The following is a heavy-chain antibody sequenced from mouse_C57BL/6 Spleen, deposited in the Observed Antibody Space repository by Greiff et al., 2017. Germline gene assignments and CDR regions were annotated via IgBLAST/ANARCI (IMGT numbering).Heavy chain of an antibody. V-gene: IGHV1-64*01. J-gene: IGHJ3*01. CDR2: IHPNSGST. Sequence: QVQLQQPGAELVKPGASVKLSCKASGYTFTSYWMHWVKQRPGQGLEWIGMIHPNSGSTNYNEKFKSKATLTVDKSSSTAYMQLSSLTSEDSAVYYCARREGSGWFAYWGQGTLVTVSA. CDR3: ARREGSGWFAY. CDR1: GYTFTSYW.